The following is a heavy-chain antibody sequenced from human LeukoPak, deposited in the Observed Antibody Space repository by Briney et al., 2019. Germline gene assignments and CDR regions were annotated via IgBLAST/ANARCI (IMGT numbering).Heavy chain of an antibody. J-gene: IGHJ4*02. CDR3: ARDPSGDSYGLVSFDY. CDR2: ISSSSSYI. Sequence: GGSLRLSCAASGFTFSSYSMNWVRQAPGKGLEWVSSISSSSSYIYYADSVEGRFTISRDNAKNSLYLQMNSLRAEDTAVYYCARDPSGDSYGLVSFDYWGQGTLVTVSS. D-gene: IGHD5-18*01. CDR1: GFTFSSYS. V-gene: IGHV3-21*01.